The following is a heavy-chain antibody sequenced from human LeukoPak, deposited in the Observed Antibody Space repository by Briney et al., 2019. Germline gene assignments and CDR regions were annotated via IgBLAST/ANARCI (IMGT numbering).Heavy chain of an antibody. CDR3: ARDLLYSSSSLTFDY. J-gene: IGHJ4*02. D-gene: IGHD6-6*01. Sequence: SVKVSCKASGGTFISYTISWVRQAPGQGLEWMGRIIPILGIANYAQKFQGRVTITADKSTSTAYMELSSLRSEDTAVYYCARDLLYSSSSLTFDYWGQGTLVTVSS. V-gene: IGHV1-69*04. CDR2: IIPILGIA. CDR1: GGTFISYT.